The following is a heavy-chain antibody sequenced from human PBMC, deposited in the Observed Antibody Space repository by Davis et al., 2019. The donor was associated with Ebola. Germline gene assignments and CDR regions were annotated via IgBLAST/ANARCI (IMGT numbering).Heavy chain of an antibody. Sequence: AASVKVSCKASGYTFTNYGITWVRQAPGQGLEWMGIINPSGGSTSYAQKFQGRVTITRDTSTSTVYMELSSLRSEDTAVYYCAREYIVVVTAIRQYYYYGMDVWGQGTTVTVSS. CDR3: AREYIVVVTAIRQYYYYGMDV. V-gene: IGHV1-46*03. CDR2: INPSGGST. J-gene: IGHJ6*02. D-gene: IGHD2-21*02. CDR1: GYTFTNYG.